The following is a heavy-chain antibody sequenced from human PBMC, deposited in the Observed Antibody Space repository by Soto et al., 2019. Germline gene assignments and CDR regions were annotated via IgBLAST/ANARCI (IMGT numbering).Heavy chain of an antibody. CDR3: ARVEDYVWGSYRLEPDY. CDR2: IWYDGSNK. V-gene: IGHV3-33*01. Sequence: QVQLVESGGGVVQPGRSLRLSCAASGFTFSSYGMHWVRQAPGKGLEWVAVIWYDGSNKYYADSVKGRFTISRDNSKNPLYLQMNSLRAEDTAVYYCARVEDYVWGSYRLEPDYWGQGTLVTVSS. D-gene: IGHD3-16*02. J-gene: IGHJ4*02. CDR1: GFTFSSYG.